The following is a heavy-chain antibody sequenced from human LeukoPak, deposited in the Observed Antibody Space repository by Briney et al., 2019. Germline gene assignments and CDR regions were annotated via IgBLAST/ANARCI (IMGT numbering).Heavy chain of an antibody. CDR3: ARRHYYDSSGYYYDWFDP. D-gene: IGHD3-22*01. CDR1: GYTFTSYG. CDR2: ISAYNGNT. J-gene: IGHJ5*02. V-gene: IGHV1-18*01. Sequence: ASVKVSCKASGYTFTSYGISWVRQAPGQGLEWMGWISAYNGNTNYAQKLQGRVTMTTDTSTSTAYMELRSLRSDDTAVYYCARRHYYDSSGYYYDWFDPWGQGTLVTVSS.